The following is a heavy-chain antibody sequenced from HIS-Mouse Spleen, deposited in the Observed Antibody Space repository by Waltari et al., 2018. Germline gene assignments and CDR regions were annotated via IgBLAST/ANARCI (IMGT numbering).Heavy chain of an antibody. V-gene: IGHV1-8*01. J-gene: IGHJ4*02. CDR1: GYTFTSSD. CDR2: MNPNSGNT. CDR3: ARVYYDFWSGYYY. Sequence: QVQLVQSGSEVKKPGASVKVSCKASGYTFTSSDINWGRHATGQGLEWMGWMNPNSGNTGYAQKFQGRVTMTRNTSISTAYMELSSLRSEDTAVYYCARVYYDFWSGYYYWGQGTLVTVSS. D-gene: IGHD3-3*01.